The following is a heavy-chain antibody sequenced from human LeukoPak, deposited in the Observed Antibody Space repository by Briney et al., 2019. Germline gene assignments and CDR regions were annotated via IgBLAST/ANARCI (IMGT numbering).Heavy chain of an antibody. J-gene: IGHJ6*02. V-gene: IGHV3-7*01. CDR1: GFTFSDSW. CDR3: ATYTHWVAGDV. Sequence: GGSLRLSCAASGFTFSDSWMSWVRQAPGKGLEGVANMNQDGSAKCYVDSVKGRFTISRDNARNSLYLQMSSLRPEDTAVYYCATYTHWVAGDVWGQGTTVTVSS. CDR2: MNQDGSAK. D-gene: IGHD3-16*01.